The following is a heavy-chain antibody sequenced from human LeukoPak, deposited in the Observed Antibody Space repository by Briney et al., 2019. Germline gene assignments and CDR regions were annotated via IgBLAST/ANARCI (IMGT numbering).Heavy chain of an antibody. CDR3: ARDVGHSGSYRFDY. CDR2: IIPKSGDT. D-gene: IGHD1-26*01. Sequence: ASVKVSCKTSGYTFTGYYIHWVRQAPGQGLEWMGWIIPKSGDTNYAQKFLGTVTMTRDTSISTAYVEVNRLRSDDTAVYYCARDVGHSGSYRFDYWGQGTLVTVSS. CDR1: GYTFTGYY. J-gene: IGHJ4*02. V-gene: IGHV1-2*02.